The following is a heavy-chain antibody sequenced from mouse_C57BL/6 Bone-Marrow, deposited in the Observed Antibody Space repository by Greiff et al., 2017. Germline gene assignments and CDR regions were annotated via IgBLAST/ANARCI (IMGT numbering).Heavy chain of an antibody. J-gene: IGHJ4*01. CDR1: EYEFPSHD. CDR2: INSDGGST. Sequence: EVMLVESGGGLVQPGESLKLSCESNEYEFPSHDMSWVRKTPEKRLELVAAINSDGGSTYYPDTMERRFISSRDNTTKTLYLQMSRLRSEDTALYYCARHSYYYAMDYWGQGTSVTVSS. CDR3: ARHSYYYAMDY. V-gene: IGHV5-2*01.